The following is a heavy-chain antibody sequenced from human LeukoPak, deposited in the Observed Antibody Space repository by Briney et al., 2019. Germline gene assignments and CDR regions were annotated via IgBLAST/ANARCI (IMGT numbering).Heavy chain of an antibody. CDR1: GYTFTSYG. CDR2: IIPIFGTT. V-gene: IGHV1-69*05. J-gene: IGHJ4*02. Sequence: SVKVSCKASGYTFTSYGISWVRQAPGQGLEWMGGIIPIFGTTNYAQKFQGRVTITTDESTSTAYMELSSLRSEDTAVYYCATFYDFPGYFDYWGQGTLVTVSS. D-gene: IGHD3-3*01. CDR3: ATFYDFPGYFDY.